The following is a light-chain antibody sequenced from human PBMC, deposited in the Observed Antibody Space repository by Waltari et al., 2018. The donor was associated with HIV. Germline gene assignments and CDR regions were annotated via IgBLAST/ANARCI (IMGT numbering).Light chain of an antibody. CDR3: QSYDKSLSGLWV. Sequence: SVLTQPPSVSGTPGQEISISCSGTNSNIGAGYDVHCYRQSQGTSPRLVLYGDTCQPSGVPDRFSGSRSGNSVSLDITGLRAEDEGDYYCQSYDKSLSGLWVFGGGTRLTVL. V-gene: IGLV1-40*01. CDR1: NSNIGAGYD. CDR2: GDT. J-gene: IGLJ3*02.